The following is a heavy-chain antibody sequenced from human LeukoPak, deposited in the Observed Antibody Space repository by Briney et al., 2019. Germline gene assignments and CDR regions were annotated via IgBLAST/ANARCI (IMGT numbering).Heavy chain of an antibody. V-gene: IGHV3-74*01. CDR3: ARKYSSGWYGMDV. CDR1: GFTFSSYW. Sequence: GGSLRLSCAASGFTFSSYWMHWVRQAPGKGLVWVSRINSDGSSTSYADSVKGRFTISRDNAKNTLYLQMNSLRAEDTAVYYCARKYSSGWYGMDVWGQGTTVTVSS. J-gene: IGHJ6*02. CDR2: INSDGSST. D-gene: IGHD6-19*01.